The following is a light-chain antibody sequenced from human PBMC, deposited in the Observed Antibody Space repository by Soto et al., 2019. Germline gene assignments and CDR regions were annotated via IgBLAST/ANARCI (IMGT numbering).Light chain of an antibody. J-gene: IGKJ1*01. CDR3: QQYAGPSRT. Sequence: EIGLTQSPGTLSLSPGEGATLSCRASQSVSSSSLAWYQQKPGQAPTLLIYGASNRAAGIPDRFSGSGSGTDFTLTISRLEAEDFAVYYCQQYAGPSRTFGQGTKVEIK. CDR1: QSVSSSS. V-gene: IGKV3-20*01. CDR2: GAS.